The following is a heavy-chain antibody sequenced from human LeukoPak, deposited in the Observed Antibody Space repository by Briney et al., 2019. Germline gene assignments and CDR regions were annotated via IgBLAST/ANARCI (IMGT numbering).Heavy chain of an antibody. CDR3: ATTQFLEWLLD. CDR1: GGSFSDYN. Sequence: SETLSLTCAVYGGSFSDYNWTWIRQPPGKGLEWIGEIGHNGTTNYNPSLKGRVTISLDTSKNQFSLKLTSVTAADTAVYYCATTQFLEWLLDWGQGTLVTVSS. J-gene: IGHJ4*02. D-gene: IGHD3-3*01. V-gene: IGHV4-34*01. CDR2: IGHNGTT.